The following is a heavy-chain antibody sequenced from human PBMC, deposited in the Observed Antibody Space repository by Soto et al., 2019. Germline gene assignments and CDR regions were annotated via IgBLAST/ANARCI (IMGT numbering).Heavy chain of an antibody. V-gene: IGHV3-23*01. CDR1: GFSFSDYA. CDR3: AKGPDGSGYYHNWFDS. Sequence: EVHLLESGGALVQPGGSLTLSCAASGFSFSDYAMSWVRQAPGKGLEWVSSISRTGDSAYYVDSVKGRFAISRDRSKNRLSLQMNSLRVEDTAVYYCAKGPDGSGYYHNWFDSWGQGTLITVSS. CDR2: ISRTGDSA. D-gene: IGHD3-22*01. J-gene: IGHJ5*01.